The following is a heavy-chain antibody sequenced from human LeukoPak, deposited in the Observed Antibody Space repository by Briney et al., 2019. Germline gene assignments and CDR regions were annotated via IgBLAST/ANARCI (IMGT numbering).Heavy chain of an antibody. CDR2: ISGDGSTT. Sequence: GGSLRLSCAASGFTLDDYGMHWVRQAPGKGLEWVSLISGDGSTTYYADSVRGRFTISRDIRKNSLYLQMNSLRPEDTALYYCVKDSGGYLRDLYYFDFWGQGTLVTVSS. J-gene: IGHJ4*02. D-gene: IGHD5-12*01. CDR3: VKDSGGYLRDLYYFDF. V-gene: IGHV3-43*02. CDR1: GFTLDDYG.